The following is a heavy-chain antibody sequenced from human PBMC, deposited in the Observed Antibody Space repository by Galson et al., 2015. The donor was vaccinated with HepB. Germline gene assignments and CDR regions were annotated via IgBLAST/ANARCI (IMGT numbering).Heavy chain of an antibody. CDR3: ARDRTVVPAAMSGWFDP. Sequence: SVKVSCKASGYTFTGYYMHWVRQAPGQGLEWMGWINPNSGGTNYAQKFQGRVTMTRDTSISTAYMELSRLRSDDTAVYYCARDRTVVPAAMSGWFDPWGQGTLVTVSS. CDR2: INPNSGGT. J-gene: IGHJ5*02. D-gene: IGHD2-2*01. CDR1: GYTFTGYY. V-gene: IGHV1-2*02.